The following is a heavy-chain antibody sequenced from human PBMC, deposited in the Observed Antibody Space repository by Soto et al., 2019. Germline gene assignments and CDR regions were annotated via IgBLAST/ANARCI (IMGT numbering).Heavy chain of an antibody. D-gene: IGHD2-8*02. CDR1: GFTFSHHD. J-gene: IGHJ4*02. CDR2: ISTSGSRT. V-gene: IGHV3-23*01. CDR3: AKGISTASSFDY. Sequence: VGSLRLSCAASGFTFSHHDMSWVRQAPGKGLEWVSAISTSGSRTHYADSVKGRFTISRDNSKNMLSLQMNSLRAEDTAVYHCAKGISTASSFDYWGQGTLVTVSS.